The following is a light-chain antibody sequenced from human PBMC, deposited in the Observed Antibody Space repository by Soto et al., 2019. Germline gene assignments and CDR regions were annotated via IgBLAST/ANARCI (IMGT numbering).Light chain of an antibody. Sequence: EIVLTQSPATLSLSPGERATLSCRASQSVSNYFAWYQQKPGQAPRLLIYDASQRATGIPTRFSGSGSGTDFTLTTSSLEPEDFAVYFCKRRRNGPLTLGKGTKVDIK. J-gene: IGKJ1*01. CDR2: DAS. CDR3: KRRRNGPLT. V-gene: IGKV3-11*01. CDR1: QSVSNY.